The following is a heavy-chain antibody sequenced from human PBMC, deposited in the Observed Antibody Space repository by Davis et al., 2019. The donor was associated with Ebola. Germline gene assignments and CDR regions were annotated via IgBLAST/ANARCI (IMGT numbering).Heavy chain of an antibody. J-gene: IGHJ6*02. CDR2: IRSKANSYAT. V-gene: IGHV3-73*01. D-gene: IGHD2-21*01. Sequence: GESLKISCAASGFTFSGSAMHWVRQASGKGLEWVGRIRSKANSYATAYAASVKGRFTISRDDSKNTAYLQMNSLKTEDTAVYYCTPIPSLRDRGGDYYGMDVWGQGTTVTVSS. CDR1: GFTFSGSA. CDR3: TPIPSLRDRGGDYYGMDV.